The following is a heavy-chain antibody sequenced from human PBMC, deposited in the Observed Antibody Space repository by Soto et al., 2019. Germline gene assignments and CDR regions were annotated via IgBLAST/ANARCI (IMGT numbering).Heavy chain of an antibody. J-gene: IGHJ4*02. V-gene: IGHV1-18*01. D-gene: IGHD3-16*02. CDR3: ARLDYDYVWGSYRY. CDR1: GYTFTSYG. CDR2: ISAYNGKT. Sequence: ASVKVSCKASGYTFTSYGISWVRQAPGQGLEWMGWISAYNGKTNYAQKLQGRVTMTTDTSTSTAYMEVRSLRSDDTAVYYCARLDYDYVWGSYRYWGQGTLVTVSS.